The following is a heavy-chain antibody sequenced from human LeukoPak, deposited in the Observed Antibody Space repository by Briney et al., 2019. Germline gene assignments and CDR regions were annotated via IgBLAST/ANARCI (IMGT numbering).Heavy chain of an antibody. J-gene: IGHJ5*02. Sequence: VASVKVSCKASGYTFTSYGISWVRQAPGQGLEWMGWISAYNGNTNCAQKLQGRVTMTTDTSTSTAYMELRSLRSDDTAVYYCARVRDTIFVGWFDPWGQGTLVTVSS. CDR1: GYTFTSYG. V-gene: IGHV1-18*01. CDR2: ISAYNGNT. CDR3: ARVRDTIFVGWFDP. D-gene: IGHD3-3*01.